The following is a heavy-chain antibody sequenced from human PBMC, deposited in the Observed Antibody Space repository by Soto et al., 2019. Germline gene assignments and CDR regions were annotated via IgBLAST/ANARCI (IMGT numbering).Heavy chain of an antibody. CDR1: GFTFSSYW. J-gene: IGHJ4*02. CDR2: IKGDGSGT. D-gene: IGHD4-17*01. CDR3: ASEDTVSTLQF. Sequence: GGSLRLSCAASGFTFSSYWMSWVRQAPGKGLEWVANIKGDGSGTYYVDSMRGRFTISRDNAKNSLYLQMNTLRAEDTAVYFCASEDTVSTLQFWGQGTLVTVSS. V-gene: IGHV3-7*03.